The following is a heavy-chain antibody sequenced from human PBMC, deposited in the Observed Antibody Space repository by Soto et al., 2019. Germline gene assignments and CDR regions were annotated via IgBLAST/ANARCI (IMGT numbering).Heavy chain of an antibody. CDR3: ARALIGFGDYGSLGWFDP. CDR2: INPSGGST. J-gene: IGHJ5*02. Sequence: ASVKVSCKASGYTFTSYYMHWVRQAPGQGLEWMGIINPSGGSTNYNPSLKSRVTISVDTSKNQFSLKLSSVTAADTAVYYCARALIGFGDYGSLGWFDPWGQGTLVTVSP. D-gene: IGHD3-16*01. CDR1: GYTFTSYY. V-gene: IGHV1-46*01.